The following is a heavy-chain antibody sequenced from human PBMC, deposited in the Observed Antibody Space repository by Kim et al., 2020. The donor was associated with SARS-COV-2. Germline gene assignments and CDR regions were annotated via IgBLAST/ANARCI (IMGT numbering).Heavy chain of an antibody. V-gene: IGHV1-18*04. J-gene: IGHJ4*02. CDR2: ITASNGYT. Sequence: ASVKVSCKASGYTFTSYGINWVRQAPGQGLEWMGWITASNGYTKYTRKFQDRVTMTTDTSTTTAHMELRSLRSDDTAIYYCLRDSVLYYYEASGLVDYWGQGTLVTVSS. CDR1: GYTFTSYG. CDR3: LRDSVLYYYEASGLVDY. D-gene: IGHD3-22*01.